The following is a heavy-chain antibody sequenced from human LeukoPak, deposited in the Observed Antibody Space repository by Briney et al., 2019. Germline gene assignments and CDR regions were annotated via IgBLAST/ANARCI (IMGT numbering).Heavy chain of an antibody. Sequence: GGSLRLSCAASGFTFSNYWMHWVRQAPGKGLVWISRIKSDGSGATYADSVKGRFTISRDNAKNTSYLQMDSLRAEDTALYYCAGERYFQGFEYWGQGVLVAVSS. CDR2: IKSDGSGA. V-gene: IGHV3-74*01. CDR3: AGERYFQGFEY. D-gene: IGHD3-9*01. CDR1: GFTFSNYW. J-gene: IGHJ4*02.